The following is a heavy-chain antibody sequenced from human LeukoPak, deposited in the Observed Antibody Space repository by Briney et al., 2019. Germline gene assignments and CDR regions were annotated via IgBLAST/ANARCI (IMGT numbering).Heavy chain of an antibody. CDR3: ARGGYSYGLSYYGMDV. Sequence: SVKVSCKASGYTFTSYAISWVRQAPGQGLEWMGRIIPILGIANYAQKFQGRVTITADKSTSTAYMELSSLRSEDTAVYYCARGGYSYGLSYYGMDVWGQGTTVTVSS. J-gene: IGHJ6*02. CDR1: GYTFTSYA. V-gene: IGHV1-69*04. CDR2: IIPILGIA. D-gene: IGHD5-18*01.